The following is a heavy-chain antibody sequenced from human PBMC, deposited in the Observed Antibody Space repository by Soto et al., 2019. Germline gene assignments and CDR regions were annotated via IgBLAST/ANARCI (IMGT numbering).Heavy chain of an antibody. CDR2: IHYNGNT. CDR3: AREGNLGRWLQPLDF. V-gene: IGHV4-59*01. Sequence: SETLSLTCTVSGHSITAYSWSWVRHPPGKGLEWIGNIHYNGNTKYNPSLKSRVTMSVDTSKNQFSLKLISVTAADTAKYFCAREGNLGRWLQPLDFWGQGTLVTVS. CDR1: GHSITAYS. J-gene: IGHJ4*02. D-gene: IGHD5-12*01.